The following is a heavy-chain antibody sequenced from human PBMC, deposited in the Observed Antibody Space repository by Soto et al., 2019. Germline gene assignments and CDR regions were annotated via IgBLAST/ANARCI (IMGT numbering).Heavy chain of an antibody. V-gene: IGHV3-74*01. CDR2: INSDGSST. Sequence: GGSLRLSCAASGFTFSSYWMHWVRQAPGKGLVWVSRINSDGSSTSYADSVKGRFTISRDNAKNTLYLQMNSLRAEDTAVYYCASRAKYSSSSDAFDIWGQGTMVTVSS. CDR3: ASRAKYSSSSDAFDI. D-gene: IGHD6-6*01. J-gene: IGHJ3*02. CDR1: GFTFSSYW.